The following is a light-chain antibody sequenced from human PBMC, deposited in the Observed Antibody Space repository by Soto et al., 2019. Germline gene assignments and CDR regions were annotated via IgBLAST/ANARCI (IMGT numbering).Light chain of an antibody. CDR2: QAS. CDR1: QSIRRF. J-gene: IGKJ1*01. CDR3: QQYNYYRWT. V-gene: IGKV1-5*03. Sequence: DIQRTQSPSSLSASVGDRVTITCRAIQSIRRFLAWYQQKPGKAPKLLIYQASNLESGAPSRFSGSGSGTEFTLTISSLQPDDLAVYYCQQYNYYRWTFGQGTKVDIK.